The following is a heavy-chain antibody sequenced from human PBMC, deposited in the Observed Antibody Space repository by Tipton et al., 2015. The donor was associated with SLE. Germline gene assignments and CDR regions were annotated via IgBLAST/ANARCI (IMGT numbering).Heavy chain of an antibody. V-gene: IGHV3-33*01. D-gene: IGHD1-26*01. CDR1: GFTFSSYG. CDR2: IWYDGSNK. CDR3: ARSGVAFDI. J-gene: IGHJ3*02. Sequence: SLRLSCAASGFTFSSYGMHWVRQAPGKGLEWVAVIWYDGSNKYYADSVKGRFTTSRDNSKNTLYLQMNSLRAEDTAAYYCARSGVAFDIWGQGTMVTVSS.